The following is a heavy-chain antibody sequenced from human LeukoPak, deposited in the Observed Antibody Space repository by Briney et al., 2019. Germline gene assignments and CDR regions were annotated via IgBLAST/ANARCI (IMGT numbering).Heavy chain of an antibody. J-gene: IGHJ4*02. CDR3: ARDRLSSSGWYPPGY. CDR1: GFIFSSYT. CDR2: ITSSSTYI. V-gene: IGHV3-21*04. D-gene: IGHD6-19*01. Sequence: PGGSLRLSCAASGFIFSSYTMNWVRQAPGKGLEWVSSITSSSTYIYYADSVKGRFTISRDNAKNSLYLQMNSLRAEDTAVYYCARDRLSSSGWYPPGYWGQGTLVTVSS.